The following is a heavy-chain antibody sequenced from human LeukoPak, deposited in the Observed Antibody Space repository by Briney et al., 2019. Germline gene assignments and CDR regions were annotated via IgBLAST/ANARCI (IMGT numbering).Heavy chain of an antibody. CDR3: AKDSPPGYSSSWYV. Sequence: GSLRLTCVASGFTFSSYVMHWVRQAPGGGLEWVALISYDENKKYYTESVKGRFTISRDNSKRTLYLHMNSLSAEDSAVYYCAKDSPPGYSSSWYVWGQGTLVTVSS. CDR1: GFTFSSYV. V-gene: IGHV3-30*18. J-gene: IGHJ4*02. CDR2: ISYDENKK. D-gene: IGHD6-13*01.